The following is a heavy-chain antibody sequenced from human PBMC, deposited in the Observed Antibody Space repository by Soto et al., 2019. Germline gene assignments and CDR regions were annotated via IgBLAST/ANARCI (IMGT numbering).Heavy chain of an antibody. Sequence: QVQLVQSGAEVKEPGASVRVSCKASGYSFTKFDINWVRQAPGQGLEWMGWLNPKSGNTGYAQNLQGRVTMTRDTSISTGYMELRSLRSEDTALYYCARVTAGSSDFDYGGQGTLVTVSS. CDR1: GYSFTKFD. CDR3: ARVTAGSSDFDY. V-gene: IGHV1-8*01. D-gene: IGHD6-6*01. CDR2: LNPKSGNT. J-gene: IGHJ4*02.